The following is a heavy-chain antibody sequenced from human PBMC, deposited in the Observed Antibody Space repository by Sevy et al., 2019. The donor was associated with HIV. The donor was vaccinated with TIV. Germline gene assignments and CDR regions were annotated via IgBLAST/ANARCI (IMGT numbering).Heavy chain of an antibody. V-gene: IGHV1-8*01. Sequence: ASVKVSCKASRSTFVSNDINWLRQAPGQGLEWVGWMRPNSGEVGYAQKFQGRVTMTRNISITTAYMGLGRLRFDDTAVYYCAQGYYFTYWGQGTVFPVSS. D-gene: IGHD3-22*01. CDR3: AQGYYFTY. CDR2: MRPNSGEV. CDR1: RSTFVSND. J-gene: IGHJ4*02.